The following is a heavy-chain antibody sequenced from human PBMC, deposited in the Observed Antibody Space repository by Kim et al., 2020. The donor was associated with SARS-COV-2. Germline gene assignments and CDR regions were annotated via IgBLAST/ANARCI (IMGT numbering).Heavy chain of an antibody. CDR2: IRSKANSYAT. V-gene: IGHV3-73*01. D-gene: IGHD3-22*01. CDR3: TRLLGDYDSSGYPQVY. Sequence: GGSLRLSCAASGFTFSGSAMHWVRQASGKGLEWVGRIRSKANSYATAYAASVKGRFTISRDDSKNTAYLQMNSLKTEDTAVYYCTRLLGDYDSSGYPQVYWGQGTLVTVSS. CDR1: GFTFSGSA. J-gene: IGHJ4*02.